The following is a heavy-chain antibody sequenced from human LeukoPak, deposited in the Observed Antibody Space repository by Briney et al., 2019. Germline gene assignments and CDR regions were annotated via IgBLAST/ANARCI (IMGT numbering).Heavy chain of an antibody. V-gene: IGHV3-43*02. CDR3: AKGRQWLIHY. D-gene: IGHD6-19*01. CDR1: GFTFDDYA. Sequence: GGSLRLSCAASGFTFDDYAMHWVRQAPGKGLEWVSLIGGDGGSTFYADSVKGRLTISRDNSRNSLYLQMDSLTTEDTALYYCAKGRQWLIHYWGQGTLVTVSS. J-gene: IGHJ4*02. CDR2: IGGDGGST.